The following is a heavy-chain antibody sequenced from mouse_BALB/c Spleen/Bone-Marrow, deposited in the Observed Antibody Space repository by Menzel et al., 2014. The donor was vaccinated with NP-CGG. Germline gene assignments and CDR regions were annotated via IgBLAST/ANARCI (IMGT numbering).Heavy chain of an antibody. Sequence: VQLQQSGAELVRPGTSVKVSCKASGYAFTNYLIEWVKQRPGQGLEWIGVINPGSGGTNYNEKFKAKATLTADKSSSXAYMQLSSLTSDDSAVYFCARCLTGTSAMDYWGQGTSVTVSS. D-gene: IGHD4-1*01. V-gene: IGHV1-54*01. CDR3: ARCLTGTSAMDY. CDR1: GYAFTNYL. J-gene: IGHJ4*01. CDR2: INPGSGGT.